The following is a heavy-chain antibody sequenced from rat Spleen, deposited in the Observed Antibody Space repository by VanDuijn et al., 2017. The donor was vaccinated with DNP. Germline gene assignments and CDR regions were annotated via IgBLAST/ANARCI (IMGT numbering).Heavy chain of an antibody. CDR2: INYDGTDT. CDR3: AGRPPPTRGPFDY. Sequence: EVQLVESGGGLVQPGRSLKLSCAASGFTYSNYVMAWVSQAPTKGLEWVATINYDGTDTYYRDSVKGRFIISRDNAKSTLSLQMDSLRSEDTATYYCAGRPPPTRGPFDYWGQGVMVTVSS. J-gene: IGHJ2*01. CDR1: GFTYSNYV. V-gene: IGHV5-7*01. D-gene: IGHD1-4*01.